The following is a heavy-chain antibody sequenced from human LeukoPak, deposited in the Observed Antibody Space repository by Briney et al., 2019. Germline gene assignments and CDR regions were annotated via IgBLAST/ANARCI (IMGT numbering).Heavy chain of an antibody. CDR3: ATGQTYPYYYHMDV. J-gene: IGHJ6*03. Sequence: SETLSLTCAVYGGSFSGYYWSWIRQPPGKGLEWIGEINHSGNTNYNPSLKSRVTISVDTSKNQFSLKLSFVTAADTAVYYCATGQTYPYYYHMDVWGKGTTVTVSS. D-gene: IGHD2-21*01. CDR2: INHSGNT. V-gene: IGHV4-34*01. CDR1: GGSFSGYY.